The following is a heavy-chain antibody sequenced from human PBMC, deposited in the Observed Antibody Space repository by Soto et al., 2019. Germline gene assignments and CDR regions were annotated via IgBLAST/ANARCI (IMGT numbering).Heavy chain of an antibody. CDR1: GFTFSSYG. CDR2: ISYDGSHK. CDR3: ANWNDLRYYYGMDV. V-gene: IGHV3-30*18. D-gene: IGHD1-1*01. Sequence: PGGSLRLSCAASGFTFSSYGMHWVRQAPGKGLVWVAVISYDGSHKYYADSVKGRFTISRDNSKNTLYLQMHSLRAEDTAVYYCANWNDLRYYYGMDVWGQGTTVTVSS. J-gene: IGHJ6*02.